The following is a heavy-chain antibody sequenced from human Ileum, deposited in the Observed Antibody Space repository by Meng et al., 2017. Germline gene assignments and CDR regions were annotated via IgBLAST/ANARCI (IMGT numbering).Heavy chain of an antibody. CDR3: AKALKSGGYWFEGGSDH. CDR1: GFTFSDHA. V-gene: IGHV3-23*01. CDR2: ISGSGVHK. J-gene: IGHJ4*02. D-gene: IGHD2-21*01. Sequence: GGSLRLSCAASGFTFSDHAMSWVRLVPGEGLEWVSPISGSGVHKYYAASVKGRFSISRDNSKNTVSLQMSTLRAEDTAIYYCAKALKSGGYWFEGGSDHWGQGVLVTVSS.